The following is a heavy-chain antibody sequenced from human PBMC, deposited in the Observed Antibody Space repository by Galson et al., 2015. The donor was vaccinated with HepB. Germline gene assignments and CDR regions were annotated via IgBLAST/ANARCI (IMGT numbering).Heavy chain of an antibody. CDR3: ARDSTTAGQNERGYDFWSGYLRTHPNGDFDH. CDR1: GYTFTSYG. CDR2: ISAYNGNT. J-gene: IGHJ4*02. Sequence: SVKVSCKASGYTFTSYGISWVRQAPGQGLEGMGGISAYNGNTNYAQKLQGRVTMTTDTSTSTAYMVRRSLRSDDPAVYYCARDSTTAGQNERGYDFWSGYLRTHPNGDFDHCGQGTLVTVAS. V-gene: IGHV1-18*01. D-gene: IGHD3-3*01.